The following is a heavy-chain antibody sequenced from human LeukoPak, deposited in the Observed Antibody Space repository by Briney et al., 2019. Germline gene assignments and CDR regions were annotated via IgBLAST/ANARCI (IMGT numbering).Heavy chain of an antibody. CDR2: IRSSGSTR. J-gene: IGHJ5*02. D-gene: IGHD6-19*01. CDR3: ARDLPYSSGWYAFDP. V-gene: IGHV3-48*03. Sequence: GGSLRLSCAASGFTFSTYEMNWVRQAPGKGLEWVSYIRSSGSTRYYGDSVKGRFTISRDNSKNSVYLQMNRLRAEDKGVYYFARDLPYSSGWYAFDPWGQGNLVTVSS. CDR1: GFTFSTYE.